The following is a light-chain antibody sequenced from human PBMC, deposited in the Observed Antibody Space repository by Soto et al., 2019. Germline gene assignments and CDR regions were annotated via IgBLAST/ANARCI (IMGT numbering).Light chain of an antibody. Sequence: QSVLTRRPSASGSLGQSVTISCTGTSSDVGGYNYVSWYQQHPGKAPKLLIYDVSQRPSGVPDRFSGSKSGNTASLTVSGLQAEDDTDYYCSSYAGSNNLVFGTGTKVTVL. J-gene: IGLJ1*01. CDR1: SSDVGGYNY. V-gene: IGLV2-8*01. CDR2: DVS. CDR3: SSYAGSNNLV.